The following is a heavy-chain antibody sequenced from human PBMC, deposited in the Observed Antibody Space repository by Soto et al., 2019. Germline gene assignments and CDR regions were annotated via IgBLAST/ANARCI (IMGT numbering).Heavy chain of an antibody. CDR3: ARDRSGNHDY. CDR1: GGSVSSGSYY. D-gene: IGHD5-12*01. J-gene: IGHJ4*02. V-gene: IGHV4-61*01. Sequence: SETLSLTCTVSGGSVSSGSYYWSWIRQPLGKGLEWIGYIYYTGSTNYNPSLKSRVTISVDTSKNQFSLKLSSVTAADTAVYYCARDRSGNHDYWGQGTLVTVSS. CDR2: IYYTGST.